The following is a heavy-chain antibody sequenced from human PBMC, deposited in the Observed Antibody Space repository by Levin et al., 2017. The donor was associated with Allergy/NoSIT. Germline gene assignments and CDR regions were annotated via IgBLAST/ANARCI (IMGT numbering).Heavy chain of an antibody. Sequence: SQTLSLPCTVSGGSIRSSSYYWGWIRQPPGKGLEWIGSVFYSASTYYNPSLRGRVTISVDTSKNQFSLKVTSVTAADAAMYYCARTPRAVTTIIHYYYMDVWGKGTTVTVSS. CDR3: ARTPRAVTTIIHYYYMDV. CDR1: GGSIRSSSYY. J-gene: IGHJ6*03. CDR2: VFYSAST. D-gene: IGHD5-12*01. V-gene: IGHV4-39*01.